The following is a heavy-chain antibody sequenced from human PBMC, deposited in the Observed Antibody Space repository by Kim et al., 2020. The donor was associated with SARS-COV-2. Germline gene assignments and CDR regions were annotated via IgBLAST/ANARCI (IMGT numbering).Heavy chain of an antibody. J-gene: IGHJ6*02. V-gene: IGHV3-74*01. CDR2: INSDGSST. CDR1: GFTFSSYW. CDR3: ARGGYDSSGYGYGMDV. Sequence: GGSLRLSCAASGFTFSSYWMHWVRQAPGKGLVWVSRINSDGSSTSYADSVKGRFTISRDNAKNTLYLQMNSLRAEDTAVYYCARGGYDSSGYGYGMDVWGQGTTVTVSS. D-gene: IGHD3-22*01.